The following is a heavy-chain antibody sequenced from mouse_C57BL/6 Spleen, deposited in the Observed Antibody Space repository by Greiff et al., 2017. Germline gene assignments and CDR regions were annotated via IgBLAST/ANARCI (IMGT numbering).Heavy chain of an antibody. CDR2: IYPEDGET. V-gene: IGHV14-2*01. D-gene: IGHD1-1*01. Sequence: VQLQQSGAELVKPGASVKLSCTASGFNIKDYYMHWVKQRTEQGLEWIGRIYPEDGETKYTPKFHGKATITADKSSNTAYLQLSSLTSEDAAVYYCATGETTVLAPFDDWGQGTTLTVST. CDR1: GFNIKDYY. CDR3: ATGETTVLAPFDD. J-gene: IGHJ2*01.